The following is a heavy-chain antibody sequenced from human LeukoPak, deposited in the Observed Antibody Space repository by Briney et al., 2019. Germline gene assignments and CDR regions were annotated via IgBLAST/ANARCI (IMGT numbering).Heavy chain of an antibody. D-gene: IGHD1-7*01. V-gene: IGHV1-69*04. Sequence: GASVKVSCKASGGTFSSYAISWVRQAPGQGREWMGRIIPILGIANYAQKFQGRVTITADKSTSTAYMELSSLRSEDTAVYYCARAGELQPFDYWGQGTLVTVSS. CDR3: ARAGELQPFDY. J-gene: IGHJ4*02. CDR1: GGTFSSYA. CDR2: IIPILGIA.